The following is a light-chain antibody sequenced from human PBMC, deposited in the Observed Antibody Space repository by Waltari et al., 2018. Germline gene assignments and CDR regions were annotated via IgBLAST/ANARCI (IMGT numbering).Light chain of an antibody. V-gene: IGKV1-9*01. CDR2: AAS. CDR1: RGIGSY. CDR3: QQVNTYSWT. Sequence: DIHLTQSPSYLSASVGDRGTITCRASRGIGSYLAWYPQKPGKAPKLLIYAASTLQSGVPLRFSGSGSGTEFTLTISSLQPEDFATYYCQQVNTYSWTFGQGTKVEIK. J-gene: IGKJ1*01.